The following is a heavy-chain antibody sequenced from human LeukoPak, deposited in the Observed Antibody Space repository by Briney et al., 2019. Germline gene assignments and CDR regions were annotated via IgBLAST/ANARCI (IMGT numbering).Heavy chain of an antibody. CDR2: FDPEDGET. Sequence: ASVKVSCKVSGYTLTELSMHWVRQAPGKGLEWMGGFDPEDGETIYAQKFQGRVTMTEDTSTDTAYMELSSLRSEDTAVYYCATDRVDYYDSSGYYYFDYWGQGTLVTVSS. J-gene: IGHJ4*02. CDR1: GYTLTELS. CDR3: ATDRVDYYDSSGYYYFDY. V-gene: IGHV1-24*01. D-gene: IGHD3-22*01.